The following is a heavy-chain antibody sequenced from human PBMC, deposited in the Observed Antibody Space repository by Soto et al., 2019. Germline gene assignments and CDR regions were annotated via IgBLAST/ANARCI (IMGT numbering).Heavy chain of an antibody. Sequence: EVQLVESGGALVQPGGSLRLSCAASGFTFSTNSMSWVRQAPGKGLEWVSYISSSSDTIYYADSVKGRFSISRDNVNNSLYLQMNSLRDEDTAVYYCASRGWFDAWGQGTHVTVSA. CDR1: GFTFSTNS. J-gene: IGHJ5*02. D-gene: IGHD3-16*01. V-gene: IGHV3-48*02. CDR2: ISSSSDTI. CDR3: ASRGWFDA.